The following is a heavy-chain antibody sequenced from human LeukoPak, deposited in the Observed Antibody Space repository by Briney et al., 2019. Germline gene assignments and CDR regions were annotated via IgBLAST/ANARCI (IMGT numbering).Heavy chain of an antibody. CDR3: AHSGYDLYSYYFDY. V-gene: IGHV4-4*07. CDR1: GGSISNYY. D-gene: IGHD5-12*01. J-gene: IGHJ4*02. CDR2: IYTSGST. Sequence: SETLSLTCTVSGGSISNYYWSWIRQPAGKGLEWIGRIYTSGSTNYNPSLKSRVTMSVDTSENQFSLKLRSVTAADTAVYYCAHSGYDLYSYYFDYWGQGTLVTVSS.